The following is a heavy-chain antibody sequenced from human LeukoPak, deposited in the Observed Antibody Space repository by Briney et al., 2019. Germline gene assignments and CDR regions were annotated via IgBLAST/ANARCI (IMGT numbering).Heavy chain of an antibody. CDR3: VLLRDGYNGGPFDY. CDR1: GDTFTGYY. V-gene: IGHV1-2*02. Sequence: GASVKISCKASGDTFTGYYMHWVRHAPGQGLEWMGWINPNSGGTNYAQKFQGRVTMTRDTSISTAYMELSRLRSDDTAVYYCVLLRDGYNGGPFDYWGQGTLVTVSS. CDR2: INPNSGGT. J-gene: IGHJ4*02. D-gene: IGHD5-24*01.